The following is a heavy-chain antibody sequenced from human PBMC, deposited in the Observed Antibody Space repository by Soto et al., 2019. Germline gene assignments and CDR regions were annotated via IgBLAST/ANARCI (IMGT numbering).Heavy chain of an antibody. J-gene: IGHJ6*02. CDR2: ISSRGHTT. V-gene: IGHV3-48*03. D-gene: IGHD4-17*01. CDR1: GFTFTFERYE. CDR3: ARDTEGYNGMDV. Sequence: EEQLVESGGGLKQPGGSLRLSCEASGFTFTFERYEMNWVRQAPGKGLEWVEYISSRGHTTYYADSVKGRFTISRDNAKNLVFLEMNTLRAEDTAVYYCARDTEGYNGMDVWGQGTTVTVSS.